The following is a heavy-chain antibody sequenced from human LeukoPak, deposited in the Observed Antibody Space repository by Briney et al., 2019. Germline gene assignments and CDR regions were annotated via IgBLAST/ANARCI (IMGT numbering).Heavy chain of an antibody. Sequence: ASVKVSCKASEYTFTGYYMHWVRQAPGQGLEWMGWINPNSGGTNYAQKFQGWVTMTRDTSISTAYMELSRLRSDDTAVYYCAISITMVRGVMFDYWGQGTLVTVSS. CDR1: EYTFTGYY. J-gene: IGHJ4*02. CDR3: AISITMVRGVMFDY. D-gene: IGHD3-10*01. CDR2: INPNSGGT. V-gene: IGHV1-2*04.